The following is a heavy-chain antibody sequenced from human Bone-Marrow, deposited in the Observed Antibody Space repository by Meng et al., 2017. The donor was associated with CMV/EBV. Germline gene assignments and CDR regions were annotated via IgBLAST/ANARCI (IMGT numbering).Heavy chain of an antibody. CDR1: GGTFSSYA. CDR3: ARGNAPYGDYLLCGMDV. V-gene: IGHV1-69*05. D-gene: IGHD4-17*01. J-gene: IGHJ6*02. Sequence: SVKVSCKASGGTFSSYAISWVRQAPGQGLEWMGGIIPIFGTANYAQKFRGRVTITTDESTSTAYMELSSLRSEDTAVYYCARGNAPYGDYLLCGMDVWGQGTTVTVSS. CDR2: IIPIFGTA.